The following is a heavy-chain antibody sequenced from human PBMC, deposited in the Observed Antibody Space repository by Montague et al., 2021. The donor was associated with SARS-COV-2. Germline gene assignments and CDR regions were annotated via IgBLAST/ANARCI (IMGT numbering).Heavy chain of an antibody. D-gene: IGHD6-13*01. CDR3: ARDRVRAAAGTGHYFDY. Sequence: SLRLSCAASGFTFSSYGMHWVRQAPGKGLEWVAVIWYDGSNKYYADSVKGRFTISRDNSKNTLYLQMNSLRAEDTAVYYCARDRVRAAAGTGHYFDYWGQGTLVTVSS. CDR1: GFTFSSYG. J-gene: IGHJ4*02. CDR2: IWYDGSNK. V-gene: IGHV3-33*01.